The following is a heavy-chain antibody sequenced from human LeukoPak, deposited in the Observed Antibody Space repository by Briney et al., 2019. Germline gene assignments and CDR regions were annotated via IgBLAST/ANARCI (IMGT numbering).Heavy chain of an antibody. J-gene: IGHJ6*02. CDR3: ARRSKGFGELLSDYYGMDV. Sequence: ASVKVSCKASGYTFTSYDINWVRQATGQGLEWMGWMSPNSGDTGYAQKFQGRVTMTRDTSTSTVYMELSSLRSEDTAVYYCARRSKGFGELLSDYYGMDVWGQGTTVTVSS. CDR1: GYTFTSYD. V-gene: IGHV1-8*01. D-gene: IGHD3-10*01. CDR2: MSPNSGDT.